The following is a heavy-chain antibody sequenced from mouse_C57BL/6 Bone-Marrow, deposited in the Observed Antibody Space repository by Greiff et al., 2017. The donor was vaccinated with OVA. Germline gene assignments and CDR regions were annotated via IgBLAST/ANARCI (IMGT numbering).Heavy chain of an antibody. CDR2: INSDGGST. V-gene: IGHV5-2*01. J-gene: IGHJ4*01. CDR1: EYDFPSHD. Sequence: EVKLVESGGGLVQPGASLKLSCESNEYDFPSHDMSWVRKTPGKRLELVAAINSDGGSTYYPNTMERRFIISKDNTKKTLYLQMSSLRSEDTALYYCARHDYDGGSMDYWGQGTSVTVSS. CDR3: ARHDYDGGSMDY. D-gene: IGHD2-4*01.